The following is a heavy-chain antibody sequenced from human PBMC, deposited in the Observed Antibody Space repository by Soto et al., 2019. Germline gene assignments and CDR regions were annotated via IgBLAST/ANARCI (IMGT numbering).Heavy chain of an antibody. CDR3: ARDGTPDYYDILTGYIFDY. CDR1: GYTFTSYA. J-gene: IGHJ4*02. D-gene: IGHD3-9*01. CDR2: INAGNGNT. Sequence: GASVKVSCKASGYTFTSYAMRWVRQAPGQRLEWMGWINAGNGNTKYSQKFQGRVTITRDTSASTAYMELSSLRSEDTAVYYCARDGTPDYYDILTGYIFDYWGQGTLVTVSS. V-gene: IGHV1-3*01.